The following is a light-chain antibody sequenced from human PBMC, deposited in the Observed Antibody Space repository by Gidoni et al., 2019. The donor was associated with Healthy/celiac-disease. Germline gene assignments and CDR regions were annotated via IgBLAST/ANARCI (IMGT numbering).Light chain of an antibody. CDR2: GAS. CDR1: PSVSSN. J-gene: IGKJ2*01. Sequence: EIVLTQSPATLSVSPGERATLSCRASPSVSSNLAWYMQKPGQAPRLLIYGASTRATGIPARFSGRGSGTEFTLTISSLQSEDFAVYYCQQYNNWPPYTFGQGTKLEIK. V-gene: IGKV3-15*01. CDR3: QQYNNWPPYT.